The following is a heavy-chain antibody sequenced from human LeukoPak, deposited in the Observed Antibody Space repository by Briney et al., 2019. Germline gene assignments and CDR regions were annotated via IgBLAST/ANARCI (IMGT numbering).Heavy chain of an antibody. Sequence: ASETLSLTCTVSGGSISSSSYYWGWIRQPPGKGLEWIGSIYYSGSTYYNPSLKSRVTISVDTSKNQFSLKPSSVTAADTAVYYCAEGVYYFDYWGQGTLVTVSS. CDR2: IYYSGST. J-gene: IGHJ4*02. CDR3: AEGVYYFDY. V-gene: IGHV4-39*01. CDR1: GGSISSSSYY. D-gene: IGHD3-16*01.